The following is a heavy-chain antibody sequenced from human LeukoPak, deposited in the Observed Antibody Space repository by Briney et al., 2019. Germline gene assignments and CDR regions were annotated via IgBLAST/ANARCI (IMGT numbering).Heavy chain of an antibody. V-gene: IGHV3-7*01. D-gene: IGHD3-22*01. CDR1: GFTFSSYW. J-gene: IGHJ4*02. Sequence: PGGSLRLSCAASGFTFSSYWMSWVRQAPGKGLEWVANIKQDGSEKYYVDSVKGRFTIPRENAKNSLYLQMNSLRAEDTAVYYCASDRDYYDSSGYPFDYWGQGTLVTVSS. CDR3: ASDRDYYDSSGYPFDY. CDR2: IKQDGSEK.